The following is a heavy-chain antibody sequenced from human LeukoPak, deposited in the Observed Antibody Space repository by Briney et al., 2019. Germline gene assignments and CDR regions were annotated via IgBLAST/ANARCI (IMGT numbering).Heavy chain of an antibody. CDR1: SGSISSSTW. V-gene: IGHV4-4*02. D-gene: IGHD5-24*01. J-gene: IGHJ4*02. Sequence: SETLSLTCAVSSGSISSSTWRSWVRQPPGKGLEWIGEINHSGSTHYTPSLKSRVTISVDTSDNKFSLKMISVTAADAAVYYCALGYNDIWELWGRGTLVTVSS. CDR3: ALGYNDIWEL. CDR2: INHSGST.